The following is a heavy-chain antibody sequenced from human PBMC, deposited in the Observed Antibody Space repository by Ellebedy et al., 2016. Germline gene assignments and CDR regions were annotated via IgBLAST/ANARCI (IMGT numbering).Heavy chain of an antibody. CDR3: ARESIAARPDY. Sequence: GSLRLSCAVYGGSFSGYYWSWIRQPPGKGLEWIGEINHSGSTNYNPSLKSRVTTSVDTSKNQFSLKLSSVTAADTAVYYCARESIAARPDYWGQGTLVTVSS. V-gene: IGHV4-34*01. CDR2: INHSGST. CDR1: GGSFSGYY. J-gene: IGHJ4*02. D-gene: IGHD6-6*01.